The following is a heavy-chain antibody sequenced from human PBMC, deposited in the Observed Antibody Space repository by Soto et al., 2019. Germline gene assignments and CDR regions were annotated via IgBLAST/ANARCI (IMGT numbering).Heavy chain of an antibody. D-gene: IGHD3-22*01. CDR2: IHHSGPT. CDR1: GDSISSSEW. J-gene: IGHJ4*02. V-gene: IGHV4-4*02. CDR3: ARVVITVVRNSYFHH. Sequence: QVQLQESGPGLVKPSGTLSLNCKVSGDSISSSEWWSWVRQHPGKGLGWIAEIHHSGPTNYNPSLQSRVTITVDKSKNQISLRLSTVLAADTAVYYCARVVITVVRNSYFHHWGQGTRVTVSS.